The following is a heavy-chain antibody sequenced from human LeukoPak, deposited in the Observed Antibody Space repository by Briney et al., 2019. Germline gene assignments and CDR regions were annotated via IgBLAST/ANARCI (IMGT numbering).Heavy chain of an antibody. CDR1: GFTFSSYS. D-gene: IGHD2-2*01. J-gene: IGHJ3*02. V-gene: IGHV3-48*01. CDR2: ISSSSTI. Sequence: GGSLRLSCAASGFTFSSYSMNWVRQAPGKGLEWVSYISSSSTIYYADSVKGRFTISRDNAKNSLYLQMNSLRAEDTAVYYCARVSPADAFDIWGQGTMVTVSS. CDR3: ARVSPADAFDI.